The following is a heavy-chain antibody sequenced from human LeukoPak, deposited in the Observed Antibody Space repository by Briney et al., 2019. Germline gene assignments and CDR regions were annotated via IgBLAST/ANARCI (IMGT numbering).Heavy chain of an antibody. J-gene: IGHJ4*02. CDR1: GGSISSGGYY. CDR3: ARYQYSSGWYYFDY. D-gene: IGHD6-19*01. Sequence: SQTLSLTCTVSGGSISSGGYYWSWIRQHPEKGLEWIGYIYFSGSTYYNPSLKSRLTISVDTSKNQFSLRLTSVTAADTAVYYCARYQYSSGWYYFDYWGQGTLVTVSS. CDR2: IYFSGST. V-gene: IGHV4-31*03.